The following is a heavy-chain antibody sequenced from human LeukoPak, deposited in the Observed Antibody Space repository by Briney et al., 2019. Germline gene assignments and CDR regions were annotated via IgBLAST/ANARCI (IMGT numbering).Heavy chain of an antibody. D-gene: IGHD4-23*01. J-gene: IGHJ3*02. CDR3: AGTSTVVTREAFDI. CDR1: GGSISSGSYY. V-gene: IGHV4-61*02. CDR2: IYISGST. Sequence: TLSLTCTVSGGSISSGSYYWTWIRQPAGKGLEWIGRIYISGSTNYNPALKSRVTIPVDTSKNQLSLKLSSVTAADTAVYYCAGTSTVVTREAFDIWGQGTMVTVSS.